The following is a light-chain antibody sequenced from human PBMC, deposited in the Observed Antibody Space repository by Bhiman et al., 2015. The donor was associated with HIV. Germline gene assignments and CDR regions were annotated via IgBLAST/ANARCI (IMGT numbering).Light chain of an antibody. CDR2: DVS. V-gene: IGLV2-14*03. CDR3: SSYATSNTLL. J-gene: IGLJ3*02. CDR1: SSDIGGYNY. Sequence: QSALTQPASVSGSPGQSITISCTGTSSDIGGYNYVSWYQQHPGKAPKVIIYDVSNRPSGVSNRFSGSKSGNTASLTISGLQAEDEAHYYCSSYATSNTLLFGGGTKLTVL.